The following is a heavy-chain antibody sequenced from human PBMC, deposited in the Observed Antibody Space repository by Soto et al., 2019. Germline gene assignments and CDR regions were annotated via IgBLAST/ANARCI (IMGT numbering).Heavy chain of an antibody. J-gene: IGHJ6*02. Sequence: LRLSCAASGFTFSSYWMHWVRRAPGKGLVWVSRINSDGSSTSYADSVKGRFTISRDNAKNTLYLQMNSLRPEDTALYFCAKDMDSRSGAYYHYGMDVWGRGTTVTVSS. CDR3: AKDMDSRSGAYYHYGMDV. CDR2: INSDGSST. CDR1: GFTFSSYW. D-gene: IGHD2-15*01. V-gene: IGHV3-74*01.